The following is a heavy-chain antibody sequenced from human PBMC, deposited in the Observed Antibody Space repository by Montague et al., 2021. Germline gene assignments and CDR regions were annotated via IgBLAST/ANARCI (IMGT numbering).Heavy chain of an antibody. J-gene: IGHJ6*02. D-gene: IGHD1-26*01. CDR1: GFTFSSYT. V-gene: IGHV3-64D*09. CDR3: VREVFSPNGMDV. CDR2: ISPNGDNT. Sequence: SLRLSCAASGFTFSSYTMHWVRHVPGKGLEYVSAISPNGDNTYYAYSVKGRFTISRDNSKNTLYLQMHSLRAEGTALYYCVREVFSPNGMDVWGQGTTVTVSS.